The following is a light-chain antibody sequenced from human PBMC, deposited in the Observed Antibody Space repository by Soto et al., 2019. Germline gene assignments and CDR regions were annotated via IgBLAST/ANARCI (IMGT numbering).Light chain of an antibody. CDR1: QNIRSY. J-gene: IGKJ1*01. CDR2: AAA. V-gene: IGKV1-39*01. Sequence: DIQMTQSQSSLSAYVGDRVTITCRASQNIRSYVNWYQQKAGKAPNLLIYAAASLQSGVPSRFRGFGAGIDFTLTITSLQADDFATYYFQQTYSPPLTFGQGTKVEVK. CDR3: QQTYSPPLT.